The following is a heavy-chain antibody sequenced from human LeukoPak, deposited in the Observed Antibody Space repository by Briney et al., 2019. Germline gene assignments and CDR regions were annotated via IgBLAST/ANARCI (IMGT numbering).Heavy chain of an antibody. D-gene: IGHD6-13*01. J-gene: IGHJ4*02. CDR2: VYYSGST. CDR3: ARGLAAAGTSYFDY. Sequence: SGTPSLPLTVSGGSLQNYYWSWVRQPPRKGLEWVGYVYYSGSTNYNPSLKSRVTISVDTSKNQFSLKLSSVTAADTAVYYCARGLAAAGTSYFDYWGQGTLVTVSS. V-gene: IGHV4-59*01. CDR1: GGSLQNYY.